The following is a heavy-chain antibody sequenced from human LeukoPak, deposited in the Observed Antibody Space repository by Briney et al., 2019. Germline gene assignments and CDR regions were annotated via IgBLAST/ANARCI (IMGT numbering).Heavy chain of an antibody. D-gene: IGHD1-26*01. CDR3: ATTSGSYTYYFDY. CDR2: ISHSGTT. J-gene: IGHJ4*02. Sequence: SETLSLTCAVSGGPVTSVNWWTWVRQPPGKGLEWIGEISHSGTTNLNPSLKSRVTISVDKSKNQFSLKVTSVTAADTAVYYCATTSGSYTYYFDYWGQGTLVTVSS. CDR1: GGPVTSVNW. V-gene: IGHV4-4*02.